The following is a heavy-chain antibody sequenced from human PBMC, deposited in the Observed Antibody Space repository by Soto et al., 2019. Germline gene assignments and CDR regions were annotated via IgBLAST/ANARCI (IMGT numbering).Heavy chain of an antibody. CDR2: ISAYNGNT. Sequence: ASVKVSCKASGYTFTSYGISWVRQAPGQGLEWMGWISAYNGNTNYAQKLQGRVTMTTDTSTSIAYMELRSLRSDDTAVYYCAISPNSYYYGSGSYSGPDYWGQGTLVTVSS. D-gene: IGHD3-10*01. J-gene: IGHJ4*02. V-gene: IGHV1-18*01. CDR1: GYTFTSYG. CDR3: AISPNSYYYGSGSYSGPDY.